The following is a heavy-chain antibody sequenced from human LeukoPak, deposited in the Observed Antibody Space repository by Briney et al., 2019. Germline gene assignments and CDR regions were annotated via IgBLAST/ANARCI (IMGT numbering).Heavy chain of an antibody. V-gene: IGHV4-59*01. CDR3: ARALATMFFDY. Sequence: SETLSLTCTVSGGSLTNYYGTWLRQPPGKGLEWIGYIDYSGRANYSPSLKSRVTISLDTSNNQFSLKFNSVTAADTAVYYCARALATMFFDYWGQGTLVTVST. CDR1: GGSLTNYY. CDR2: IDYSGRA. D-gene: IGHD5-12*01. J-gene: IGHJ4*02.